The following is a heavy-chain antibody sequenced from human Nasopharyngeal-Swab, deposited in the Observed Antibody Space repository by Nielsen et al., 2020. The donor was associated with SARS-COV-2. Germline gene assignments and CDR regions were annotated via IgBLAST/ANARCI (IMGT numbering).Heavy chain of an antibody. CDR2: SNAGNGET. Sequence: ASVKVSCKASGYNFAVDIIHWVRQAHGQGLEWMGWSNAGNGETKYSQKFQDRVTFTRDTSADTAYMELSSLRSEDTAVYFCARHFYSRSSRLLYLDYWGQGTLVTVSS. CDR1: GYNFAVDI. V-gene: IGHV1-3*01. CDR3: ARHFYSRSSRLLYLDY. J-gene: IGHJ4*02. D-gene: IGHD6-6*01.